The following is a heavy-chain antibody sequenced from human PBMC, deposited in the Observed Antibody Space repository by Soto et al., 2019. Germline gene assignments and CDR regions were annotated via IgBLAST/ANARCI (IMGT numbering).Heavy chain of an antibody. J-gene: IGHJ3*02. CDR1: GFTFNSYS. V-gene: IGHV3-21*01. D-gene: IGHD2-15*01. CDR3: ARDRLGYCSGGSCYYDAFDI. CDR2: ISSSSSYI. Sequence: EVQLVESGGGLVKPGGSLRLSCAASGFTFNSYSMNWVRQAPGKGLECVSSISSSSSYIYYADSVKGRFTISRDNAKNSLYLQMNSLRAEDTAVYYCARDRLGYCSGGSCYYDAFDIWGQGTMVTVSS.